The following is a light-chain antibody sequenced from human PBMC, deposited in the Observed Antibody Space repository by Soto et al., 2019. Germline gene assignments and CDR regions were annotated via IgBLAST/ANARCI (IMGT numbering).Light chain of an antibody. J-gene: IGKJ4*01. CDR1: QSVSSSY. V-gene: IGKV3-20*01. CDR3: QQYGSSPQT. CDR2: GAS. Sequence: EIVMTQSPVTLSVSPGERATLSCRASQSVSSSYLAWYQQKPGQAPRLLIYGASSRATGIPDRFSGSGSGTDFTLTISRLEPEDFAVYYCQQYGSSPQTFGGGTKVDI.